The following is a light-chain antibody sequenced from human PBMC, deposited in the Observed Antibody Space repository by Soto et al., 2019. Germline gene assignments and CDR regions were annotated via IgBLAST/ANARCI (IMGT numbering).Light chain of an antibody. CDR1: SSDVGGYNF. J-gene: IGLJ7*01. V-gene: IGLV2-8*01. Sequence: QSVLTQPPSASGSPGQSVTISCTGTSSDVGGYNFVSWYQQHPGKAPKLMIYEVSKRPSGVPDRFSGSKSGNTASLTVSGLQADDAADFYCSSYAGINNLVFGGGTQLTVL. CDR2: EVS. CDR3: SSYAGINNLV.